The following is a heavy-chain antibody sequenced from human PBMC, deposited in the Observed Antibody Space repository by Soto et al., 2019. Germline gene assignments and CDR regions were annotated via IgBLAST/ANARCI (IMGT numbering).Heavy chain of an antibody. Sequence: PSETLSLTCTVSGGSISSSSYYWGWIRQPPGKGLEWIGSIYYSGSTYYNPSLKSRVTISVDTSKNQFSLKLSSVTAADTVVYYCARLYANRRAYYYYYGMDVWGQGTTVTVSS. CDR3: ARLYANRRAYYYYYGMDV. CDR2: IYYSGST. D-gene: IGHD2-8*01. V-gene: IGHV4-39*01. J-gene: IGHJ6*02. CDR1: GGSISSSSYY.